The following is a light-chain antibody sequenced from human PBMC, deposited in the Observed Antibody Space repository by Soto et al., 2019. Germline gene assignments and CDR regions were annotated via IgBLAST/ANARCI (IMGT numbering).Light chain of an antibody. J-gene: IGLJ1*01. CDR2: DVS. CDR1: SSDVGGYNY. Sequence: QSALTQPASVSGSPGQSITISCTGTSSDVGGYNYVSWYQQHPGKAPKLMIYDVSNRPSGVSNRFSGSKSGNTASLTISGLQAEDVADYYCSSYTSSSLYVFGTGTKVTVL. V-gene: IGLV2-14*01. CDR3: SSYTSSSLYV.